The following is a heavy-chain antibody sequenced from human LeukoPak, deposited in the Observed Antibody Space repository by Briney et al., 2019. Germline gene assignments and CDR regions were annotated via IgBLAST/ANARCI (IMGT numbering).Heavy chain of an antibody. Sequence: GGSLRLSCTAFGFSFGDYAMSWVGQAPGKGLEWVSFIRSKAYGGTTEYAASVEGRFTISRDDSKSIAYLQMNSLKTEDTAVYYCTRDPNWNDHYFDYWGQGTLVTVSS. D-gene: IGHD1-20*01. V-gene: IGHV3-49*04. J-gene: IGHJ4*02. CDR3: TRDPNWNDHYFDY. CDR2: IRSKAYGGTT. CDR1: GFSFGDYA.